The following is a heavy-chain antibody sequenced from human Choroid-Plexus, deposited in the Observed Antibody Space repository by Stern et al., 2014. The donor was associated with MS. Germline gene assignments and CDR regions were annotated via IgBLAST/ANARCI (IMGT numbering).Heavy chain of an antibody. CDR3: TTIGYSASRSGFFDF. CDR2: VNRRGDGRTS. CDR1: GFTFSNVW. J-gene: IGHJ4*02. V-gene: IGHV3-15*05. Sequence: EVQLVESGAGLVKPGGSLRLSCAGSGFTFSNVWMNWVRQAPAYGLEWVGRVNRRGDGRTSDYGAPVKGRFTISRDDSKNTLYLQIDNLRAEDTAVYYCTTIGYSASRSGFFDFWGQGTLVTVSS. D-gene: IGHD5-18*01.